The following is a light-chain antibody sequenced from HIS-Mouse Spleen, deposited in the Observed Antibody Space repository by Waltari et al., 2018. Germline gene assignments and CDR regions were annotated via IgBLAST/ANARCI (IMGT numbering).Light chain of an antibody. Sequence: DIQLTQSPSFLSASVGDRVTITCRASQGISSYLALYQQKPGKAPKFLIYAASTLQSGVASRFSGSGSVTEFTLTISSLQPEDFATYYCQQLNSYPPTFGQGTKVEIK. J-gene: IGKJ1*01. CDR2: AAS. CDR3: QQLNSYPPT. CDR1: QGISSY. V-gene: IGKV1-9*01.